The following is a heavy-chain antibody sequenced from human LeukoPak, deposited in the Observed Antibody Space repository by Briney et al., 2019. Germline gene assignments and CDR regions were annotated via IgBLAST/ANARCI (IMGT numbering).Heavy chain of an antibody. CDR1: GFTFSSYA. Sequence: GGSLRLSCAASGFTFSSYAMHWVRQAPGKGLEWVAVISYDGSNKYYAGSVKGRFTISRDNSKNTLYLQMNSLRAEDTAVYYCARSVAAYYYYYGMDVWGQGTTVTVSS. D-gene: IGHD6-19*01. J-gene: IGHJ6*02. CDR3: ARSVAAYYYYYGMDV. CDR2: ISYDGSNK. V-gene: IGHV3-30-3*01.